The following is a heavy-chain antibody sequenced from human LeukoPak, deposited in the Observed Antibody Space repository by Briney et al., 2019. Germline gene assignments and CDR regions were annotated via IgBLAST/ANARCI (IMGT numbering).Heavy chain of an antibody. CDR2: ISGSGGST. Sequence: GGSLRLSCAASGFTFSSYAMSWVRQAPGKGLEWVSAISGSGGSTYYADSVKGRFTISRDNAKNSLYLQMNSLRAEDTAVYYCARGRDTAMARFDYWGQGTLVTVSS. D-gene: IGHD5-18*01. J-gene: IGHJ4*02. V-gene: IGHV3-23*01. CDR1: GFTFSSYA. CDR3: ARGRDTAMARFDY.